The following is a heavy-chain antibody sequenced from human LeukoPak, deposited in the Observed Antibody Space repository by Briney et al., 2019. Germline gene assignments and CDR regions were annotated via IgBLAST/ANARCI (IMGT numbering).Heavy chain of an antibody. J-gene: IGHJ4*02. CDR2: IYYSGTT. CDR3: ARLRRDGYNRVLNFDY. D-gene: IGHD5-24*01. Sequence: PSETLSLTCTVSGGSISNYYWSWIRQPPGKGLEWIGYIYYSGTTNYNPSLKSRVTISVDTSKNQFSLKLSSVTAADTAVYYCARLRRDGYNRVLNFDYWGQGTLVTVSS. V-gene: IGHV4-59*08. CDR1: GGSISNYY.